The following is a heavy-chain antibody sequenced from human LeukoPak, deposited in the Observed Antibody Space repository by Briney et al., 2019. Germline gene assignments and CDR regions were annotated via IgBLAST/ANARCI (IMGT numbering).Heavy chain of an antibody. D-gene: IGHD3-16*01. Sequence: QPGGSLRLSCAASGLIFSSYGMHWVRQAPGEGLEWVAHIRHDESKTFYADSVKGRFTISRDNSKNTLYLQMHSLRAEDTALYYCAKPVIPSAYQGTYYMDVWGKGTTVTVSS. CDR3: AKPVIPSAYQGTYYMDV. CDR2: IRHDESKT. CDR1: GLIFSSYG. J-gene: IGHJ6*03. V-gene: IGHV3-30*02.